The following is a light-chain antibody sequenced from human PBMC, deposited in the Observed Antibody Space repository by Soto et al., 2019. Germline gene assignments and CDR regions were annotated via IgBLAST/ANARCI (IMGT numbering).Light chain of an antibody. CDR3: CSYAGSSTLVV. CDR2: EVS. J-gene: IGLJ2*01. V-gene: IGLV2-23*02. Sequence: QSALTQPASVSGSPGQSITISCTGTSSDVGSYNLVCWYQQHPGKAPKLMIYEVSKRPSGVSNRFSGSKSGNTASLTISGLQAEDEADYYCCSYAGSSTLVVFGGGTKVTVL. CDR1: SSDVGSYNL.